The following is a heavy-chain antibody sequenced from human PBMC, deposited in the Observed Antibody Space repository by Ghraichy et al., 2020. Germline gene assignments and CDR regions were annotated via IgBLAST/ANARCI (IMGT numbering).Heavy chain of an antibody. V-gene: IGHV3-23*01. CDR1: GLNFINSA. CDR3: AKEGSGYYFES. CDR2: VSGSGATT. J-gene: IGHJ4*02. D-gene: IGHD6-19*01. Sequence: GESLNISCEASGLNFINSAMSWVRQAPGKGLEWVSAVSGSGATTYYADSVKGRFTISRDNSKNTLFLQMYSLRVDDTAVYFCAKEGSGYYFESWGQGTQVTVS.